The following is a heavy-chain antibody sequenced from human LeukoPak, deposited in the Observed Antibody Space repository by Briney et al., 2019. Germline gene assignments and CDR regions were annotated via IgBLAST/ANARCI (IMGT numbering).Heavy chain of an antibody. CDR1: GFTFSDYY. Sequence: GGPLRLSCAASGFTFSDYYMSWIRQAPGKGLEWVSYISSSSSYTNYADSVKGRFTISRDNAKNSLYLQMNSLRAEDTAVYYCARGTRSPYYDILTGYYGGQFDPWGQGTLVTVSS. CDR2: ISSSSSYT. D-gene: IGHD3-9*01. V-gene: IGHV3-11*05. J-gene: IGHJ5*02. CDR3: ARGTRSPYYDILTGYYGGQFDP.